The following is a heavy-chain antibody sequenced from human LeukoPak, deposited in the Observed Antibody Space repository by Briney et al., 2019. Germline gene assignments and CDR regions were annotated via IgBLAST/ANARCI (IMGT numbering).Heavy chain of an antibody. CDR3: VKARGYSSSSSFDF. V-gene: IGHV3-23*01. CDR2: IRDTGDTT. Sequence: GGSLRLSCAAAGFTLSSYAMNWVRQAPGEGLEWVSGIRDTGDTTYYAGSVKGRFTISRDNSKNTVFLQMDSLRAEDTALYYCVKARGYSSSSSFDFWGQGTLVTVSS. J-gene: IGHJ4*02. CDR1: GFTLSSYA. D-gene: IGHD6-13*01.